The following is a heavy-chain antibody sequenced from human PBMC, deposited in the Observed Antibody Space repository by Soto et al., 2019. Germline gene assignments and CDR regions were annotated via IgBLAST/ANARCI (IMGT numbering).Heavy chain of an antibody. CDR2: IYYSGST. CDR1: GGSISSYY. CDR3: ARRKGYSYGPYYFDY. J-gene: IGHJ4*02. V-gene: IGHV4-59*01. D-gene: IGHD5-18*01. Sequence: PSETLSLTCTVSGGSISSYYWSWIRQPPGKGLEWIGYIYYSGSTNYNPSLKSRVTISVDTSKNQFSLKLSSVTAADTAVYYCARRKGYSYGPYYFDYWGQGTLVTVSS.